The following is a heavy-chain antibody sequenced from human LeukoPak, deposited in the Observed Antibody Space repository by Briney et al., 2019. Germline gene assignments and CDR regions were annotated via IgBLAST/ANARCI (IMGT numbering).Heavy chain of an antibody. CDR2: IYHGGTI. J-gene: IGHJ4*01. V-gene: IGHV4-38-2*01. CDR3: ASRNYDILIGPPDDY. CDR1: GYSISSGYY. D-gene: IGHD3-9*01. Sequence: SETLSLTCAVSGYSISSGYYWGWIRQPPGKGLEWIGSIYHGGTIYYKPSLKSRVTISADTSRNQFSLKLSSVTAADTAVYYCASRNYDILIGPPDDYWGHGILVTVSS.